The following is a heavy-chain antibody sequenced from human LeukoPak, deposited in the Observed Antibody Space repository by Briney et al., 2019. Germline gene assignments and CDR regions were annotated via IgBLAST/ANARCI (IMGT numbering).Heavy chain of an antibody. CDR3: ARGQIQAARGPWFDP. D-gene: IGHD2-15*01. J-gene: IGHJ5*02. Sequence: ASVKVSCKASGYTFTSYYMHWVRQAPGQGLEWMGIINPSGGSTSYAQKFQGRVTMTRDMSTSTVYMELSSLRSEDTAVYYCARGQIQAARGPWFDPWGQGTLVTVSS. CDR1: GYTFTSYY. CDR2: INPSGGST. V-gene: IGHV1-46*01.